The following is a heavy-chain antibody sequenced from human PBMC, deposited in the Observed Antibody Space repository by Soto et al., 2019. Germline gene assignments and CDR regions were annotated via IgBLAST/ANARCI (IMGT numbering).Heavy chain of an antibody. Sequence: ASVKVSCKASGYTFTSYGISWVRQAPGQGLEWMGWISAYNGNTNYAQKLQGRVTMTTDTSTSTAYMELRSLRSDDTAVYYCARDPVGTRILGFNWFDPWGQGTLVTVSS. CDR3: ARDPVGTRILGFNWFDP. J-gene: IGHJ5*02. D-gene: IGHD3-3*02. CDR2: ISAYNGNT. CDR1: GYTFTSYG. V-gene: IGHV1-18*01.